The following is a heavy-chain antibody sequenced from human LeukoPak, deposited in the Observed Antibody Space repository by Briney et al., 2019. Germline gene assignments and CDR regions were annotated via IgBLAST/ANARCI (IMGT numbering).Heavy chain of an antibody. J-gene: IGHJ5*02. CDR1: GFTFDEST. CDR2: ISWDGGST. V-gene: IGHV3-43*01. CDR3: AKGNHYTSEQYNWFAP. Sequence: VVPGGSLRLSCAASGFTFDESTMQWVRQGPGKGLEWVALISWDGGSTYYADSVKGRFTISRDNSKNFVYLQMSSLRTEDTALYYCAKGNHYTSEQYNWFAPWGQGTLVTVSS. D-gene: IGHD1/OR15-1a*01.